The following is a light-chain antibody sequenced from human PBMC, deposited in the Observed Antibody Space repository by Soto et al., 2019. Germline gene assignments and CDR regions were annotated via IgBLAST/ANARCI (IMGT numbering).Light chain of an antibody. Sequence: EIVLTQSPATLSSFPGHRVTLSFTSSQAVNTRLAWYQHKPCQAPRLLIYLASNRAAGVPARFSGSGSGTDFTLAISDVEPEDFAVYYCHQRQSWPRTFGQGTTVDI. CDR1: QAVNTR. V-gene: IGKV3-11*01. CDR3: HQRQSWPRT. J-gene: IGKJ1*01. CDR2: LAS.